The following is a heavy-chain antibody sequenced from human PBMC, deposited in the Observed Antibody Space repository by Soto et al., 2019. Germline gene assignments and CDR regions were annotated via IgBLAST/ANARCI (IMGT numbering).Heavy chain of an antibody. CDR1: VFTFNSYS. CDR3: ARVRRLEEAWVDA. Sequence: GGSLRLSCSASVFTFNSYSMNWVRQAPGEGLEWISYISSTSATIYYADSVQGRFTVSRDNARNSLFLQMSGLRDDDTAVYYCARVRRLEEAWVDAWGQG. J-gene: IGHJ5*02. CDR2: ISSTSATI. V-gene: IGHV3-48*02. D-gene: IGHD1-1*01.